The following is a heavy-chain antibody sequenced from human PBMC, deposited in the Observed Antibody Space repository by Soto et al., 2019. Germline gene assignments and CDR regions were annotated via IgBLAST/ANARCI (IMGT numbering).Heavy chain of an antibody. CDR3: ARAQFYSGSGNYNNLMFDA. CDR2: MYHSGTF. D-gene: IGHD3-10*01. J-gene: IGHJ5*02. CDR1: GGSIGGVGYS. Sequence: SETLSLTCAVSGGSIGGVGYSWSWIRQPPGGGLEWIGYMYHSGTFLKSPSLKTRLTMSLDMSKNQFSLTLNPMTAADTAVYYCARAQFYSGSGNYNNLMFDAWGQGIQVTVSS. V-gene: IGHV4-30-2*01.